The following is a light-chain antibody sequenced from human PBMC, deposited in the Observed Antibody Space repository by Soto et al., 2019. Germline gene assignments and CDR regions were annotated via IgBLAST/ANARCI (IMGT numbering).Light chain of an antibody. J-gene: IGKJ2*01. CDR3: QQSSGIPYT. V-gene: IGKV1-39*01. CDR1: QNIGRY. CDR2: SAS. Sequence: DIQMTPATSSMSASVGDRVTVTCRASQNIGRYLNWYQQKPGKAPKLLIYSASSLQSGVPSRFSGSGSGTDFTLAISSLQPEDVATYYCQQSSGIPYTFGQGTKLEIK.